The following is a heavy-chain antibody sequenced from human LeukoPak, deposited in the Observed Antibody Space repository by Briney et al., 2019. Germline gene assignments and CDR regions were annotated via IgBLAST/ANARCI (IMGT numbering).Heavy chain of an antibody. D-gene: IGHD6-13*01. CDR3: AREPTYSSSWYTNCDY. V-gene: IGHV3-48*01. CDR1: GFIFNNYN. CDR2: ITLSSSTI. Sequence: GGSLRLSCAVSGFIFNNYNMNWVRQAPGKGLEWVSYITLSSSTIYYADSVKGRFTVSRDNAKNSLYLQMNSLRAEDTAVYYCAREPTYSSSWYTNCDYWGQGTLVTVSS. J-gene: IGHJ4*02.